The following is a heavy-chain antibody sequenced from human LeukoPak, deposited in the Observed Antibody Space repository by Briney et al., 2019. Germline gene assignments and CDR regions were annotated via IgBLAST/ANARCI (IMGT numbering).Heavy chain of an antibody. Sequence: GGSLRLSCAASGFNFTNYNMNWVRQAPGKGLXWVSSIHSSSGSIYYADSLKGRFTISRDNAKNSLYLQMNSLRAEDTAVYYCARDLAWDAFDIWGQGTMVTVSS. J-gene: IGHJ3*02. V-gene: IGHV3-21*01. CDR1: GFNFTNYN. CDR2: IHSSSGSI. CDR3: ARDLAWDAFDI.